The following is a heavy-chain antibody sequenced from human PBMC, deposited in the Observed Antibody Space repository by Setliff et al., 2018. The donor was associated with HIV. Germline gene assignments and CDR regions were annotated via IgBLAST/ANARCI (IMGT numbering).Heavy chain of an antibody. D-gene: IGHD2-21*02. J-gene: IGHJ5*02. Sequence: SETLSLTCTVSGGSISSHFWSWIRQPPGKGLEWIGTVSYSGSTNYNPSLKSRVTISVDTSENQFSLKLSSVTAADTAVYYCASAGPYCGDDCPYNWLTPWGQGTLVTVSS. CDR3: ASAGPYCGDDCPYNWLTP. V-gene: IGHV4-59*11. CDR2: VSYSGST. CDR1: GGSISSHF.